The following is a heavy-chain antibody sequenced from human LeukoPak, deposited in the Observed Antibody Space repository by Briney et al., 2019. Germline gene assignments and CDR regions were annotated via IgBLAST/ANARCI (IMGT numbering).Heavy chain of an antibody. D-gene: IGHD1-1*01. CDR1: GGTFSSYA. Sequence: SVKVSCKASGGTFSSYAISWVRQAPGQGLEWMGRIIPVFGTANYAQKFQGRVTITTDESTSTAYMELSSLRSEDTAVYYCATHDPGDYFDYWGQGTLVTVSS. CDR3: ATHDPGDYFDY. J-gene: IGHJ4*02. V-gene: IGHV1-69*05. CDR2: IIPVFGTA.